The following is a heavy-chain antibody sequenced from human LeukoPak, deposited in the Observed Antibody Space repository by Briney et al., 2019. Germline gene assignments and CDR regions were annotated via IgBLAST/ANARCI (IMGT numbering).Heavy chain of an antibody. V-gene: IGHV1-24*01. Sequence: ASVKVSCKVSGYTLTELSMHWVRQAPGKGLEWMGGFDPEDGETIYAQKFQGRVTMTEDTSTDTAYMELSSLRSEDTAVYYCATVPPRLRAFDIWGQGTMVTVSS. J-gene: IGHJ3*02. D-gene: IGHD3-16*01. CDR3: ATVPPRLRAFDI. CDR1: GYTLTELS. CDR2: FDPEDGET.